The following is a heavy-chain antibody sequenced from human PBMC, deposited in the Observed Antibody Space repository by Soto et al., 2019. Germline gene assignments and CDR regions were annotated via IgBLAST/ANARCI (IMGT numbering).Heavy chain of an antibody. CDR2: INHSGST. V-gene: IGHV4-34*01. Sequence: QVQLQQWGAGLLKPSETLSLTCAVYGGSFSGYYWSWIRQPPGKGLEWIGEINHSGSTNYNPPLKSRVTISVDTSKNQFSLKLSSVTAADTAVYYCARGRKYYDSSGYYRTKDYYYGMDVWGQGTTVTVSS. CDR3: ARGRKYYDSSGYYRTKDYYYGMDV. CDR1: GGSFSGYY. J-gene: IGHJ6*02. D-gene: IGHD3-22*01.